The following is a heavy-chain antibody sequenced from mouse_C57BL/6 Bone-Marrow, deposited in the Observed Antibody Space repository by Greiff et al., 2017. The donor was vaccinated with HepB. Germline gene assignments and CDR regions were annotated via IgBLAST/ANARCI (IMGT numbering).Heavy chain of an antibody. Sequence: EVKLMESGGGLVQPKGSLKLSCAASGFSFNTYAMTWVRQAPGKGLEWVARIRSKSNNYATYYADSVKDRFTISRDDSESMLYLQMNNLKTEDTAMYYCVRRGNSPWYFDVWGTGTTVTVSS. J-gene: IGHJ1*03. CDR3: VRRGNSPWYFDV. D-gene: IGHD2-1*01. CDR2: IRSKSNNYAT. V-gene: IGHV10-1*01. CDR1: GFSFNTYA.